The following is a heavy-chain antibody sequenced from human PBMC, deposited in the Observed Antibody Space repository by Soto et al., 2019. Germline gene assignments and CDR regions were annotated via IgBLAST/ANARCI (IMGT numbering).Heavy chain of an antibody. CDR1: GFTFSSYG. D-gene: IGHD1-1*01. Sequence: PGGSLRLSCAASGFTFSSYGMHWVRQAPGKGLEWVAVISYDGSSKYYADSVKGRFTISRDNSKNTLYLQMNSLRAEDTAVYYCAKDLGTGTGSSTYYYYYYGMDVWGQGTTVTVSS. J-gene: IGHJ6*02. CDR2: ISYDGSSK. CDR3: AKDLGTGTGSSTYYYYYYGMDV. V-gene: IGHV3-30*18.